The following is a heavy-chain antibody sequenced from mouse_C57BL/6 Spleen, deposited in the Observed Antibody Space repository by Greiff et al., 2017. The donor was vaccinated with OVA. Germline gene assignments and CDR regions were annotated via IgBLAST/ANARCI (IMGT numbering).Heavy chain of an antibody. Sequence: EVKLVESVAELVRPGASVKLSCTASGFTIKNTYMHWVKQRPEQGLEWIGRIDPANGNTKYAPKFQGKATITADTSSNTAYLQLSSLTSEDTAIYYCAREEDGYYVSWFAYWGQGTLVTVSA. CDR2: IDPANGNT. J-gene: IGHJ3*01. CDR1: GFTIKNTY. V-gene: IGHV14-3*01. CDR3: AREEDGYYVSWFAY. D-gene: IGHD2-3*01.